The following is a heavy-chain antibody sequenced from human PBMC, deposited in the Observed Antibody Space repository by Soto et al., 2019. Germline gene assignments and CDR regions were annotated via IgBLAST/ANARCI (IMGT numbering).Heavy chain of an antibody. J-gene: IGHJ4*02. CDR2: IYYSGST. D-gene: IGHD3-22*01. CDR1: GGSISSGGYY. Sequence: PSETLSLTCTVSGGSISSGGYYWSWIRQHPGKGLEWIGYIYYSGSTYYNPSLKSRVTISVDTSKNQFSLKLSSVTAADTAVYYCARANSDSRGYNYFDWWGLGTLVNGSS. V-gene: IGHV4-31*03. CDR3: ARANSDSRGYNYFDW.